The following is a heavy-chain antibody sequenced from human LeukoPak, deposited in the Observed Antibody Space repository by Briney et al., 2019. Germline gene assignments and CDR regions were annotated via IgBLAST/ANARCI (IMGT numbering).Heavy chain of an antibody. Sequence: PGGSLRLSCAASGFTFSSYWMSWVRQAPGKGLEWVANIRQDGSVQNYVDSVKGRFTISRDNAKNSLYLQMNSLRAEDTAVYYCARDLWSGSGAFDIWGQGTMVTVSS. D-gene: IGHD3-3*01. CDR3: ARDLWSGSGAFDI. CDR2: IRQDGSVQ. CDR1: GFTFSSYW. J-gene: IGHJ3*02. V-gene: IGHV3-7*01.